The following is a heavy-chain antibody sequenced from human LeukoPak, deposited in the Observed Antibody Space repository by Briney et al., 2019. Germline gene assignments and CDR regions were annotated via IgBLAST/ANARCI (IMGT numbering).Heavy chain of an antibody. V-gene: IGHV3-23*01. CDR3: AKGPIAARNNWFDP. Sequence: PGGSLSLSCAASGFTFSSYAMSWARQAPGKGLEWVSAISGSGGSTYYADSVKGRFTISRDNSKNTLYLQMNSLRAEDTAVYYCAKGPIAARNNWFDPWGQGTLVTVSS. J-gene: IGHJ5*02. D-gene: IGHD6-6*01. CDR1: GFTFSSYA. CDR2: ISGSGGST.